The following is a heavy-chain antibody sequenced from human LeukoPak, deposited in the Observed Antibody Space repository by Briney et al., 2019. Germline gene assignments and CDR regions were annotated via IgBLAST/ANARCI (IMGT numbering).Heavy chain of an antibody. J-gene: IGHJ5*02. CDR3: ARCRTGYYASRLDP. D-gene: IGHD2-2*01. Sequence: ASVKVSCKASAYTFNAFYIHWVRQAPGQGLEWMGWINPASGGTYYGQKFHGRLSLTSDTSTTTVYMEMTMLKSDDTATYYCARCRTGYYASRLDPWGQGTLVSVSS. CDR2: INPASGGT. V-gene: IGHV1-2*02. CDR1: AYTFNAFY.